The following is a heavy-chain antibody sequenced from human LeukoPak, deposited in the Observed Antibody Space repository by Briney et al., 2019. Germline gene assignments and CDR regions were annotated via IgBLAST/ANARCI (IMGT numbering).Heavy chain of an antibody. Sequence: SETLSLTCTVSGGSISSYYWSWIRQSPGKGLEWIGYIYYSGSTNYNPSLKSRVTTSVDTSKNQFSLKLSSVTAADTAVYYCARDGSSSWYKGWFDPWGQGTLVTVSS. CDR3: ARDGSSSWYKGWFDP. D-gene: IGHD6-13*01. V-gene: IGHV4-59*01. CDR1: GGSISSYY. J-gene: IGHJ5*02. CDR2: IYYSGST.